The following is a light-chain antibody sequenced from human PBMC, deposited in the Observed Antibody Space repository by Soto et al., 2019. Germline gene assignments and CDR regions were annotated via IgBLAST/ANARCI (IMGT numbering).Light chain of an antibody. Sequence: EIVLTQSPGTLSLSPGERSTLSCRASQSVSSNYLAWYQQKPGQAPRLLIYGTSSRATGIPDRFSGSGSGTDFTLTISRLEPEDFAVYYWQQYDNSRRYSFGQGTKLEIK. J-gene: IGKJ2*03. CDR1: QSVSSNY. CDR2: GTS. CDR3: QQYDNSRRYS. V-gene: IGKV3-20*01.